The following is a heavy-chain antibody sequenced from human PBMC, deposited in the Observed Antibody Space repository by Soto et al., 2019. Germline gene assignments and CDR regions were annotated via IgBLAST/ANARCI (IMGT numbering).Heavy chain of an antibody. CDR1: GYTFTSYA. Sequence: ASVKVSCKASGYTFTSYAMHWVRQAPGQRLEWMGWINAGNGNTKYSQKFQGRVTITRDTSASTAYMELSSLRSEDTAVYYCARDPLQGHYYYGMDVWGQGTTVTVSS. V-gene: IGHV1-3*01. CDR3: ARDPLQGHYYYGMDV. CDR2: INAGNGNT. J-gene: IGHJ6*02.